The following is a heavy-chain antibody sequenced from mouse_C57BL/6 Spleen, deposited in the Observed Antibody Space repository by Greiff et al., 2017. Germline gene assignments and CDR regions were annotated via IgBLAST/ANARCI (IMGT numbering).Heavy chain of an antibody. V-gene: IGHV1-55*01. CDR1: GYTFTSYW. Sequence: VQLQQPGAELVKPGASVKMSCKASGYTFTSYWITWVKQRPGQGLEWIGDIYPGSGSTNYNQKFKSKATLTVATSSSTAYMQLSSLTSAGSAVYYCASYYDGDGWFAYWGQGTLVTVSA. J-gene: IGHJ3*01. CDR3: ASYYDGDGWFAY. CDR2: IYPGSGST. D-gene: IGHD1-1*02.